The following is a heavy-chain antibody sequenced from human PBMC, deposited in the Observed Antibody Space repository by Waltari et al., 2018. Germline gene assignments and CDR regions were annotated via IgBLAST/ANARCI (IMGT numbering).Heavy chain of an antibody. CDR1: GFTFSSYG. V-gene: IGHV3-30*02. CDR3: AKADIGLGDY. Sequence: QVQLVESGGGVVEPGGSLRLSCEGSGFTFSSYGIHWVRQPPGKGLEWVAFINHDESSENYGDSVKGRCTISRDNSKNTLYLQMNSLRAEDTAVYYCAKADIGLGDYWGQGTLVTVSS. D-gene: IGHD3-16*01. CDR2: INHDESSE. J-gene: IGHJ4*02.